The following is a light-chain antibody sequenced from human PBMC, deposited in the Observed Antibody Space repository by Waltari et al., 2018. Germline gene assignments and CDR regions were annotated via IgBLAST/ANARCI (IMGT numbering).Light chain of an antibody. CDR2: DAS. CDR1: QSVSSY. J-gene: IGKJ3*01. V-gene: IGKV3-11*01. CDR3: QQRSNWPPLT. Sequence: EIVLTQSPATLSLSPGERATLSCRASQSVSSYLAWYQQKPGQAPRLLICDASTRATGIPARFSGSGSGKDFTLTISSLEPEDFAVYYCQQRSNWPPLTFGPGTKVDIK.